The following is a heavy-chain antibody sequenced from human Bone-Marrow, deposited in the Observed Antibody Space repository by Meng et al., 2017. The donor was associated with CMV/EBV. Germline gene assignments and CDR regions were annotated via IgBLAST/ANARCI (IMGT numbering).Heavy chain of an antibody. V-gene: IGHV3-23*01. CDR2: ISGSGGST. Sequence: GGSLRLSCAASGFTFSSYAMSWVRQAPGKGLEWVSAISGSGGSTYYADSVKGRFTISRDNAKNSLYLQMNSLRAEDTAVYYCARDLGSLTQKFDYWGQGTLVTVSS. D-gene: IGHD6-19*01. CDR1: GFTFSSYA. J-gene: IGHJ4*02. CDR3: ARDLGSLTQKFDY.